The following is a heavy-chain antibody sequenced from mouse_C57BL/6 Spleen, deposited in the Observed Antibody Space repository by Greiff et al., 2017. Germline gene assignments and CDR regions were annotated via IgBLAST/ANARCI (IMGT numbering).Heavy chain of an antibody. D-gene: IGHD2-2*01. V-gene: IGHV1-69*01. Sequence: QVQLQQPGAELVMPGASVKLSCKASGYTFTSYWMHWVKQRPGQGLEWIGEIDPSDSYTNYNQKFKGKSTLTVDKSSSTAYMQLSSLTSEDSAVYYCARWGVTRDFAYWGQGTLVTVSA. CDR1: GYTFTSYW. CDR2: IDPSDSYT. CDR3: ARWGVTRDFAY. J-gene: IGHJ3*01.